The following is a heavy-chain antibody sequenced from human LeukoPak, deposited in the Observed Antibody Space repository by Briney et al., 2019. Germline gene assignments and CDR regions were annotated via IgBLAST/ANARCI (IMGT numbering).Heavy chain of an antibody. CDR3: ARERARIVGAVYFDY. D-gene: IGHD1-26*01. V-gene: IGHV4-34*01. Sequence: PSETLCLTCAVYGGSFSGYYWSWIRQPPGKGLEWIGEINHSGSTNYNPSLKSRVTISVDTSKNQFSLKLSSVTAADTAVYYCARERARIVGAVYFDYWGQGTLVTVSS. CDR1: GGSFSGYY. J-gene: IGHJ4*02. CDR2: INHSGST.